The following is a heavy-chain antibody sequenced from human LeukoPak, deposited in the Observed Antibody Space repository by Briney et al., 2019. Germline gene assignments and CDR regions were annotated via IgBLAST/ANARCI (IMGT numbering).Heavy chain of an antibody. V-gene: IGHV3-21*01. CDR3: ARSSTILDAFDI. J-gene: IGHJ3*02. CDR1: GFTFSSYS. CDR2: ISSSSSYI. Sequence: NPGGSLRLSCAASGFTFSSYSMNWARQAPGKGLEWVSSISSSSSYIYYADSVKGRFTISRDNAKNSLYLQMNSLRAEDTAVYYCARSSTILDAFDIWGQGTMVTVSS. D-gene: IGHD2/OR15-2a*01.